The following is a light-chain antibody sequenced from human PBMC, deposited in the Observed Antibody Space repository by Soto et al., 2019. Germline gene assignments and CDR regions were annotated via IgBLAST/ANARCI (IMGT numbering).Light chain of an antibody. Sequence: VLTHSPATLSLSPGEIATLSCRASQSIHTSLAWYQQKSGKPPRLLIYGASSRATGIPDRFSGSGSGTDFTLTISRLEPEDFAVYYCQQYGSSPWTFGQGTKVDIK. J-gene: IGKJ1*01. CDR2: GAS. V-gene: IGKV3-20*01. CDR3: QQYGSSPWT. CDR1: QSIHTS.